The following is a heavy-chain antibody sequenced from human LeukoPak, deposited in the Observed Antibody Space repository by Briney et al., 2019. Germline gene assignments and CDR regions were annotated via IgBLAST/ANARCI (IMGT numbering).Heavy chain of an antibody. D-gene: IGHD4-17*01. CDR1: GGSISRSDYS. J-gene: IGHJ5*02. CDR2: MYHGGTT. V-gene: IGHV4-30-2*01. Sequence: PSQTLSLTCAVSGGSISRSDYSWSWIRQPPGKGLEWIGYMYHGGTTYYNPSLSSRVTISADRSKNQFYLRLNSVTAADTAVYYCAGTNDFGDYVGAWGQGTQVTVSS. CDR3: AGTNDFGDYVGA.